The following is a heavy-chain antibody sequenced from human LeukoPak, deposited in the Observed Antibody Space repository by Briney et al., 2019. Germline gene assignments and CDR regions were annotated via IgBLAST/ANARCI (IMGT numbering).Heavy chain of an antibody. CDR3: ASSRMLGHYFDY. D-gene: IGHD2-15*01. J-gene: IGHJ4*02. CDR1: GYTFTSYG. Sequence: ASVKVSCKASGYTFTSYGISWVRQAPGQGLEWMGWISAYNGNTNYAQKLQGRVTMTTDTSTSTAYMELRSLRSDDTAVYYCASSRMLGHYFDYWGQGTLVTVSS. V-gene: IGHV1-18*01. CDR2: ISAYNGNT.